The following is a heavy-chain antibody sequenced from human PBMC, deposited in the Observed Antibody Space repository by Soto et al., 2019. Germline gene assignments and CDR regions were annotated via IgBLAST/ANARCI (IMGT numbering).Heavy chain of an antibody. V-gene: IGHV1-69*06. CDR3: WRHDKTALPPLDS. Sequence: QVHLVQSGAEVKSPGSAVKVSCKVSGAGDTFSNYGLNWMRQAPGQGREWMGGTIPAFGTANYAQKFQGRVTITADTSTTTAYIELSSLRSDDTAVYYSWRHDKTALPPLDSWGQGTLVSVSS. D-gene: IGHD1-1*01. CDR1: GAGDTFSNYG. CDR2: TIPAFGTA. J-gene: IGHJ4*02.